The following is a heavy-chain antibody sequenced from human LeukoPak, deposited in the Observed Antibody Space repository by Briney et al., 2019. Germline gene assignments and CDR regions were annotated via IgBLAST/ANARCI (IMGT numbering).Heavy chain of an antibody. J-gene: IGHJ4*02. V-gene: IGHV3-7*01. D-gene: IGHD3-22*01. CDR1: GFTFSSYW. CDR3: AREKTYSYESSGYPAFDY. Sequence: GGSLRLSCAASGFTFSSYWMSWARQAPGKGLEWVANIKQDGSEKYYVDPVKGRFTITRDNAKNSLYLQMNSLRAEDTAVYYCAREKTYSYESSGYPAFDYWGQGTLVTVSS. CDR2: IKQDGSEK.